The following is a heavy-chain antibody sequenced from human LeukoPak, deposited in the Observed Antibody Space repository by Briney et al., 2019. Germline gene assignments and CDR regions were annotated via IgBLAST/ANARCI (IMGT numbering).Heavy chain of an antibody. V-gene: IGHV4-59*12. Sequence: SETLSLTCTVSSGSISSYYWSWIRQPPGKGLEWIGYIYYSGSTNYNPSLKSRVTISVDTSKTQFSLKLSSVTAADTAVYYCAREFCSGGSCSSLFYFDYWGQGTLVTVSS. D-gene: IGHD2-15*01. CDR3: AREFCSGGSCSSLFYFDY. J-gene: IGHJ4*02. CDR1: SGSISSYY. CDR2: IYYSGST.